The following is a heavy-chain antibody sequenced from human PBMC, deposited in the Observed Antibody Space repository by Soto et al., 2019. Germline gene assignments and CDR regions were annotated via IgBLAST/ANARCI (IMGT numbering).Heavy chain of an antibody. CDR1: GFTFSSYS. CDR2: ISSSSSYI. Sequence: PGGSLRLSCAASGFTFSSYSMNWVRQAPGRGLEGVSSISSSSSYIYYADSVKGRFTISRDNAKNSLYLQMNSLRAEDTAVYYCARASSVWNTDFDPWGQGTLVTVSS. D-gene: IGHD6-13*01. J-gene: IGHJ5*02. V-gene: IGHV3-21*01. CDR3: ARASSVWNTDFDP.